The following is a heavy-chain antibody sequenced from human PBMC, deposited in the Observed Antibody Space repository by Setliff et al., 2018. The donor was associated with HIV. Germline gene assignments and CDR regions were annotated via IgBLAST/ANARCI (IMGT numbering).Heavy chain of an antibody. J-gene: IGHJ4*02. D-gene: IGHD3-9*01. CDR1: GYTFTSYH. CDR3: ARDLSISNPYYDILTGPGVY. V-gene: IGHV1-46*01. CDR2: INPSGGST. Sequence: GASVKVSCKASGYTFTSYHMYWVRQAPGQGLEWMGSINPSGGSTSYAQKFQGRVTMTRDTSTSTVYMEVSSLRSEDTAVYYCARDLSISNPYYDILTGPGVYWGQGTLVTVS.